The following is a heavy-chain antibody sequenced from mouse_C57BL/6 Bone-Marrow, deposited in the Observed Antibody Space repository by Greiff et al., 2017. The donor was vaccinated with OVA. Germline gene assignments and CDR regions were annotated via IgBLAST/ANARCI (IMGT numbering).Heavy chain of an antibody. J-gene: IGHJ2*01. CDR1: YTFSRRVH. V-gene: IGHV1-87*01. D-gene: IGHD1-1*01. Sequence: QVQLQQSGPELARPWASVKISCQAFYTFSRRVHFAIRDTNYWMQWVKQRPGQGLEWIGAIYPGNGDTSYNQKFKGKATLTADKSSSTAYMQLSSVTSEDSAVYYYACRGYYGRQYYFDYWGQGTTLTVSS. CDR3: SEDSAVYYYACRGYYGRQYYFDY. CDR2: GQGLEWIG.